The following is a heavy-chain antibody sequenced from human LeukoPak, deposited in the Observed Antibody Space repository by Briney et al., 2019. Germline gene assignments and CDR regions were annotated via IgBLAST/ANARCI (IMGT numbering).Heavy chain of an antibody. CDR1: GFTFDDYA. Sequence: QPGGSLRLSCAASGFTFDDYAMHWVRQAPGKGLEWVSRISGDGGGTYYADSVKGRFTISRDNSKNSLYLQMNSLRTEDTALYYCAKDMRRPGYYDSSGYPLAFDIWGQGTMVTVSS. CDR3: AKDMRRPGYYDSSGYPLAFDI. CDR2: ISGDGGGT. V-gene: IGHV3-43*02. D-gene: IGHD3-22*01. J-gene: IGHJ3*02.